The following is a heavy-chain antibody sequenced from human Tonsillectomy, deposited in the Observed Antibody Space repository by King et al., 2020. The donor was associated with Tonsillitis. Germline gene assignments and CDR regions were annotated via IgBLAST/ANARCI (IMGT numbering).Heavy chain of an antibody. CDR1: GGSISSSSNY. V-gene: IGHV4-39*01. Sequence: QLQESGPGLVKPSETLSLTCTVSGGSISSSSNYWGWIRQPPGKGLEWIGSIYYSGSTYNNPPLNSRVTIFVDTSKNQFSLKLNSVTAPDTAVYYCARNSRRAYNNIPVAFDIWGQGTMVTVSS. CDR2: IYYSGST. CDR3: ARNSRRAYNNIPVAFDI. D-gene: IGHD1-14*01. J-gene: IGHJ3*02.